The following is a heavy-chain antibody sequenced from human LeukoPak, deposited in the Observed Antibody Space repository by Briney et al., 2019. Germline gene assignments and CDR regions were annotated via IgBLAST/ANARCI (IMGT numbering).Heavy chain of an antibody. D-gene: IGHD2-15*01. CDR2: MNPNSGNT. CDR1: GYTFTSYD. J-gene: IGHJ5*02. V-gene: IGHV1-8*01. Sequence: ASVKVSCKSSGYTFTSYDISWVRQATGQGLEWMGWMNPNSGNTGYAQNFQGRVTMTRDTSISTAYMELSSLRSEDTAMYYCSVEGAWGQGTLVTVSS. CDR3: SVEGA.